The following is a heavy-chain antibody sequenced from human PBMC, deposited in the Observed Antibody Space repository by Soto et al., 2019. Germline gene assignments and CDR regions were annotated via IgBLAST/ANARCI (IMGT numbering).Heavy chain of an antibody. V-gene: IGHV5-10-1*01. CDR3: ARPLAGYYYYGMDV. CDR1: GYNFTSYW. CDR2: IDPSDSYT. Sequence: GASLKISCKGSGYNFTSYWSSWVRQMPGKGLEWMGRIDPSDSYTNYSPSFQGHVTISADKSISTAYLQWSSLKASDTAMYYCARPLAGYYYYGMDVWGQGTTVTVSS. J-gene: IGHJ6*02.